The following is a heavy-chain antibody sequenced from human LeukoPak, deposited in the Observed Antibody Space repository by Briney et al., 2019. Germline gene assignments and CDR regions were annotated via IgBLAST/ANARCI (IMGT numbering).Heavy chain of an antibody. V-gene: IGHV1-69*13. CDR3: ARERDYYYYMDV. Sequence: GASVKVSCKASGYIFSSYAISWVRQAPGQGLEWMGGIIPIFGTANYAQKFQGRVTITADESTSTAYMELRSLRSDDTAVYYCARERDYYYYMDVWGKGTTVTVSS. J-gene: IGHJ6*03. CDR2: IIPIFGTA. CDR1: GYIFSSYA.